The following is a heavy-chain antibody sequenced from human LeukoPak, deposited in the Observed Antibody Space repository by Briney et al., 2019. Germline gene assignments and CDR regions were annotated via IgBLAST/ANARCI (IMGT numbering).Heavy chain of an antibody. CDR2: IYPGDSDT. D-gene: IGHD2-2*01. Sequence: GESLKISCKGSGYNFTNYWIAWVRQMPGKGLEWMGIIYPGDSDTRYSPSFQGQVTISTDKSISTAYLQWSSLKASDTAIYYCARQGPLGYCSSPSCFPSFDYWGQVTLVTVSS. CDR3: ARQGPLGYCSSPSCFPSFDY. V-gene: IGHV5-51*01. CDR1: GYNFTNYW. J-gene: IGHJ4*02.